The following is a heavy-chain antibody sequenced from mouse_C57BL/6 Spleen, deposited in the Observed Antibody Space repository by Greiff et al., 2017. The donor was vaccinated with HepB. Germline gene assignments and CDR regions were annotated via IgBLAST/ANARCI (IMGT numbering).Heavy chain of an antibody. V-gene: IGHV1-80*01. Sequence: QVQLQQSGAELVKPGASVKISCKASGYAFSSYWMNWVKQRPGKGLEWVGQIYPGDGDTNYNGKFKGKATLTADKSSSTAYMQLSSLTSEDSAVYFCARMGDGNSFDYWGQGTTLTVSS. CDR2: IYPGDGDT. CDR3: ARMGDGNSFDY. J-gene: IGHJ2*01. D-gene: IGHD2-1*01. CDR1: GYAFSSYW.